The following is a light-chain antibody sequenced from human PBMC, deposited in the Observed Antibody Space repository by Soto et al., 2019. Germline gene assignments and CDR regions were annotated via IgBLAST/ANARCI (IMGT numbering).Light chain of an antibody. CDR2: GAS. CDR3: QQYGSSPWA. CDR1: QSVSSN. J-gene: IGKJ1*01. Sequence: IVLTQSPATLSVSPGERATLSCRASQSVSSNLAWYQQKPGQAPRLLIYGASTRATGVPARFSGSGSGTDFTLTISRLEPEDVAVYYCQQYGSSPWAFGQGTKVDIK. V-gene: IGKV3-20*01.